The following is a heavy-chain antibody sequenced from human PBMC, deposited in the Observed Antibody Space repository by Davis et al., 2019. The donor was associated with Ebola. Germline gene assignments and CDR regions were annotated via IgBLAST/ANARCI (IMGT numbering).Heavy chain of an antibody. D-gene: IGHD3-10*01. Sequence: GESLKISCAAPGFTFSSYWMSWVRQAPGKGLEWVANIKQDGSEKYYVDSVKGRFTISRDNAKNSLYLQMNSLRAEDTAVYYCAGLSRDYVVYWGQGTLVTVSS. J-gene: IGHJ4*02. CDR2: IKQDGSEK. CDR3: AGLSRDYVVY. CDR1: GFTFSSYW. V-gene: IGHV3-7*03.